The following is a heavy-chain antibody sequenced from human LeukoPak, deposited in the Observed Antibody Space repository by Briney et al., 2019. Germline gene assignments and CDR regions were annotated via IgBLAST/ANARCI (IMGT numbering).Heavy chain of an antibody. D-gene: IGHD3-16*01. V-gene: IGHV3-74*01. CDR3: ARDPGYESWSSFWGGMDV. Sequence: PGGSLRLSCAASGFTFSSSWMHWVRQAPGKGLVWVSRITRDGSSTTYADSVKGRFTTSRDNAKNTLYLQMDSLRDDDTAVYYCARDPGYESWSSFWGGMDVWGNGTTVIVSS. J-gene: IGHJ6*04. CDR2: ITRDGSST. CDR1: GFTFSSSW.